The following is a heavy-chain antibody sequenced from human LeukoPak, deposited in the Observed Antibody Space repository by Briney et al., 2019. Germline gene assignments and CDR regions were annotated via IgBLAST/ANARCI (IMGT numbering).Heavy chain of an antibody. J-gene: IGHJ4*02. CDR1: GHTFTSYY. CDR2: INPSGGST. Sequence: ASVKVSCTASGHTFTSYYMHWVRQAPGQGLEWMGIINPSGGSTSYAQKFQGRVTMTRDTSTSTVYMELSSLRSEDTAVYYCARDQSEIAAAGLYFDYWGQGTLVTVSS. CDR3: ARDQSEIAAAGLYFDY. D-gene: IGHD6-13*01. V-gene: IGHV1-46*01.